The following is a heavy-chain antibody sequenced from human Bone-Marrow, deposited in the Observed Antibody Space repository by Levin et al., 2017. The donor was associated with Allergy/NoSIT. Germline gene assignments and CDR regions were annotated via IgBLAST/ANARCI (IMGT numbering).Heavy chain of an antibody. D-gene: IGHD1-26*01. J-gene: IGHJ4*02. CDR3: AKDLRDRSRGSYGN. CDR1: GITFRYYA. V-gene: IGHV3-23*01. CDR2: ISGSDGST. Sequence: GGSLRLSCVASGITFRYYAMSWVRQAPGKGLEWVSAISGSDGSTYYVDSAKGRFTISRDNSKNTLYLQMNSLRVEDTAIYYCAKDLRDRSRGSYGNWGQGTLVTVSS.